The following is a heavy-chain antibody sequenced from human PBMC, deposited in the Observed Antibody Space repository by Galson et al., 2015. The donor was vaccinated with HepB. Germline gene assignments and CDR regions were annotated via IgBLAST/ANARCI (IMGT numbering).Heavy chain of an antibody. D-gene: IGHD5-24*01. CDR1: GFTFSSYA. V-gene: IGHV3-23*01. CDR3: ARDSTWLHQLFDY. CDR2: ISGRGVNT. J-gene: IGHJ4*02. Sequence: SLRLSCAASGFTFSSYAINWVRQAPGKGLEWVSAISGRGVNTYYTDSVKGRFTISRDNSKNTVYLQMNSLRAEDTAVYYCARDSTWLHQLFDYWGRGTLVTVSS.